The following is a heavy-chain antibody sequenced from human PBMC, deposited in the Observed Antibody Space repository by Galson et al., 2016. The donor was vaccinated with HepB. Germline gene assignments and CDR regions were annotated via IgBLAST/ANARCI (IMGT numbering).Heavy chain of an antibody. J-gene: IGHJ6*02. CDR2: IIPGFGTP. D-gene: IGHD3-16*01. Sequence: SVKVSCKAAAGTFNNLAISWVRQAPGQGLEWMGVIIPGFGTPNYAQKFQGRVTITADEVTTTAYMELSSLRSEDPAVYYCASPLLLFRQKMYYYYGMDVWGQGTTVTVSS. V-gene: IGHV1-69*13. CDR3: ASPLLLFRQKMYYYYGMDV. CDR1: AGTFNNLA.